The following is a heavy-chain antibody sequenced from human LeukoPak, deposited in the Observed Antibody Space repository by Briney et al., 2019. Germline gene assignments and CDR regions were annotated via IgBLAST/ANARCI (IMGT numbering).Heavy chain of an antibody. D-gene: IGHD2-21*01. CDR3: ARGVVIAPQSFDY. Sequence: RSETLSLTCAVYSGSFSGYYWSWIRQPPGKGLEWIGEINHSGSTNYNPSPKSRATISVDTSKNEFSLKLTSVTAADTAVYYCARGVVIAPQSFDYWGQGTLVTVSS. CDR2: INHSGST. CDR1: SGSFSGYY. J-gene: IGHJ4*02. V-gene: IGHV4-34*01.